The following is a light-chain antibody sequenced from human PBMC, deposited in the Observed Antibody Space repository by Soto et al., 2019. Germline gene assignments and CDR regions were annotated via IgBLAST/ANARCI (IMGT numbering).Light chain of an antibody. CDR3: AAWDDRLTGRV. J-gene: IGLJ1*01. CDR1: SSNIGSNT. Sequence: QSVPTQPPSASGTPGQRVTISCSGSSSNIGSNTVIWYQQLPGTAPKLLIYSTSQRASGVPDRFSGSKSGTSASLAISGLQSEDEADYYCAAWDDRLTGRVFGTGTKVTVL. CDR2: STS. V-gene: IGLV1-44*01.